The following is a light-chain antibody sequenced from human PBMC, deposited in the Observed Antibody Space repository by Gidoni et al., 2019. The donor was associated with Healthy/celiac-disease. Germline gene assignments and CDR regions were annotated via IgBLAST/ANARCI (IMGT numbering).Light chain of an antibody. J-gene: IGKJ2*01. CDR3: QQRSNWPPLYT. Sequence: ELVLTQSPATLSLSPGERATISCRASQSVSSYLARYQQKPGQAPRLLIYDASNRATVIPARFSGSGSGTDFTLTISSLEPEDFAVYYCQQRSNWPPLYTFGQGTKLEIK. V-gene: IGKV3-11*01. CDR2: DAS. CDR1: QSVSSY.